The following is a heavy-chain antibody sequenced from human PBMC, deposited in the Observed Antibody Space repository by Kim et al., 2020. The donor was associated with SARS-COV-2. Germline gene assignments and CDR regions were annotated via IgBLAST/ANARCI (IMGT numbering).Heavy chain of an antibody. D-gene: IGHD1-26*01. V-gene: IGHV3-9*01. Sequence: GGSLRLSCAASGFTFGNFAMHWVRQAPGKGLEWVSGISRNSDTIEYADSVRGRFTISRDNARNSLYLQLNSLRPEDTAVYFCAKESPPRGDGSYFDAWGRGTLVTVSS. CDR3: AKESPPRGDGSYFDA. CDR2: ISRNSDTI. J-gene: IGHJ4*02. CDR1: GFTFGNFA.